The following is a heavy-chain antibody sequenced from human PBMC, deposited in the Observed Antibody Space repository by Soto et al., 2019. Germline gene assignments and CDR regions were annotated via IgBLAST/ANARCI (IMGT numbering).Heavy chain of an antibody. CDR2: ISYSGST. D-gene: IGHD6-13*01. V-gene: IGHV4-59*01. Sequence: SETLSLTCTVSSDSISSYYWSWIRQPPGRRLEWIGYISYSGSTDYNPSLKSRVTISGDTSKNQFSLKVSSVTAADTAVYYCARGTSWQLPFDYWGQGTLVTSPQ. J-gene: IGHJ4*02. CDR1: SDSISSYY. CDR3: ARGTSWQLPFDY.